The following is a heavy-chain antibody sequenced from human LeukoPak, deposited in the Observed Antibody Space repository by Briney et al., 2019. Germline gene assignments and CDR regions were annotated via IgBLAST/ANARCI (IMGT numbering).Heavy chain of an antibody. Sequence: GGSLRLSCVASGFTFRDYWMTSVRQAPGEGLECVANIKYDGSDKYYVDSVKGRFTISRDNAKNSVYLQMNSLRVEDTAVYYCARRNLFDYWGQGTVVTVSS. V-gene: IGHV3-7*01. J-gene: IGHJ4*02. CDR2: IKYDGSDK. CDR1: GFTFRDYW. CDR3: ARRNLFDY. D-gene: IGHD1-14*01.